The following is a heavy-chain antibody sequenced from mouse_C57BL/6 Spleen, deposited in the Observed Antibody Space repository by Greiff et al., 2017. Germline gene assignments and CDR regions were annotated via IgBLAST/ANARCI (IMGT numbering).Heavy chain of an antibody. CDR2: IDPETGGT. D-gene: IGHD1-2*01. CDR1: GYTFTDYE. V-gene: IGHV1-15*01. CDR3: TRPYYGFYFDY. J-gene: IGHJ2*01. Sequence: QVQLKESGAELVRPGASVTLSCKASGYTFTDYEMHWVKQTPVHGLEWIGAIDPETGGTAYNQKFKGKAILTADKSSSTAYMELRSLTSEDSAVYYCTRPYYGFYFDYWGQGTTLTVSS.